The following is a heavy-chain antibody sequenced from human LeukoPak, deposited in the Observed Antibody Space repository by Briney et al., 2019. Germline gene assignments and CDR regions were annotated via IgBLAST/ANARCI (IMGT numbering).Heavy chain of an antibody. CDR3: ASGYSYGSRPYGMDV. CDR2: ISSSSYI. Sequence: PGGSLRLSCAAPGFTFSSYSMNWVRQAPGKGLEWVSSISSSSYIYYADSVKGRFTISRDNAKNSLYLQMNSLRAEDTAVYYCASGYSYGSRPYGMDVWGQGTTVTVSS. J-gene: IGHJ6*02. CDR1: GFTFSSYS. D-gene: IGHD5-18*01. V-gene: IGHV3-21*01.